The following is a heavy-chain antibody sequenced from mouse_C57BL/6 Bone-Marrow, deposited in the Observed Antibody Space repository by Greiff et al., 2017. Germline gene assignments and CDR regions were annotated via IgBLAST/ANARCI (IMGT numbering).Heavy chain of an antibody. J-gene: IGHJ2*01. Sequence: QVQLQQPGAELVKPGASVKVSCKASGYTFTSYWMHWVKQRPGQGLEWIGRIHPSDSDTNYNQKFKGQATLTVDKSSSTAYMQLSSLTSEDSAVYYGARAFIYYYGSRGFDYWGQGTTLTVSS. V-gene: IGHV1-74*01. CDR2: IHPSDSDT. CDR3: ARAFIYYYGSRGFDY. D-gene: IGHD1-1*01. CDR1: GYTFTSYW.